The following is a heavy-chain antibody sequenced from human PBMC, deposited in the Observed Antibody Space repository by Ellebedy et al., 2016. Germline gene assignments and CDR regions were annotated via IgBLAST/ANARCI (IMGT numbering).Heavy chain of an antibody. CDR3: ARIYSSGWYGDY. V-gene: IGHV4-34*01. D-gene: IGHD6-19*01. Sequence: SETLSLTCAVYGGSFSGYYWSWIRQPPGKGLEWIGEINHSGSTNYNPSLKSRVTISVDTSKNQFSLKLSSVTAADTAVYYCARIYSSGWYGDYWGQGTLVTVSS. J-gene: IGHJ4*02. CDR2: INHSGST. CDR1: GGSFSGYY.